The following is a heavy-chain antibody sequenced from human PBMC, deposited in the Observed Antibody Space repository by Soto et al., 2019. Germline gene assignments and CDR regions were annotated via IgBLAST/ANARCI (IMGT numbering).Heavy chain of an antibody. CDR2: IYYSGST. CDR3: ARAVVVAATPWIDY. D-gene: IGHD2-15*01. CDR1: GGSVSSGSYY. Sequence: QVQLQESGPGLVKPSETLSLTCTVSGGSVSSGSYYWSWIRQPPGKGLEWIGYIYYSGSTNYNPSLKSRVTISVDTSKNQFSLKLSSVTAADTAVYYCARAVVVAATPWIDYWGQGTLVTVSS. J-gene: IGHJ4*02. V-gene: IGHV4-61*01.